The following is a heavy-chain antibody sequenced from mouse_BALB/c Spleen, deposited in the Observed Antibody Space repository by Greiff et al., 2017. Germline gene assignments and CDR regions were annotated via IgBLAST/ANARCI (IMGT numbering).Heavy chain of an antibody. CDR3: ARSNYRYSPDY. CDR1: GYTFTSYW. D-gene: IGHD2-14*01. Sequence: QVQLQQPGAELVKPGASVKLSCKASGYTFTSYWMHWVKQRPGQGLEWIGEINPSNGRTNYNEKFKGKATLTVDKSSSTAYMQLSSLTSEDSAVYYCARSNYRYSPDYWGQGTTLTVSS. J-gene: IGHJ2*01. V-gene: IGHV1S81*02. CDR2: INPSNGRT.